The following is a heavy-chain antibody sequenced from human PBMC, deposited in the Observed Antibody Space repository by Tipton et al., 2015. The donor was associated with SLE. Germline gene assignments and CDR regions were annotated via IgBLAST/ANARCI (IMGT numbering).Heavy chain of an antibody. Sequence: LRLSCTVSGGSISSSSYYWGWIRQPPGKGLEWIGSIYYSGSTYYNPSLKSRVTISVDTSKNQFSLKLSSVAAADTAVYYCARQWAYCGGDCLYWGQGTLVPVSS. V-gene: IGHV4-39*01. CDR2: IYYSGST. CDR3: ARQWAYCGGDCLY. J-gene: IGHJ4*02. D-gene: IGHD2-21*02. CDR1: GGSISSSSYY.